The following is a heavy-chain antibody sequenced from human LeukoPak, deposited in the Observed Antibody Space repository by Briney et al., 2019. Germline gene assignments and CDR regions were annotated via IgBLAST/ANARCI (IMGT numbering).Heavy chain of an antibody. D-gene: IGHD2-21*02. J-gene: IGHJ5*02. CDR2: IYTSGST. CDR3: AREPPALGAYCGGDCYSQGWFDP. V-gene: IGHV4-4*07. CDR1: GGSFSGYY. Sequence: KPSETLSLTCAVYGGSFSGYYWSWIRQPAGKGLEWIGRIYTSGSTNYNPSLKSRVTISVDTSKNQFSLKLSSVTAADTAVYYCAREPPALGAYCGGDCYSQGWFDPWGQGTLVTVSS.